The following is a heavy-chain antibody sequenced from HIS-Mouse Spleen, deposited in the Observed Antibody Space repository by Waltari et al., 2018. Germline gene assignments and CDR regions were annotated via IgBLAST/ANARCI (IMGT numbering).Heavy chain of an antibody. Sequence: QVQLVESGGGVVQPGRSLRLSCAASGFTFSSSGMHWVRQAPGKGGEWGGGIVYDGRKKNNAESVKGRFTISRDKSKNTLYLQMNSLGAEDTAVYYCAKGGLMVYAIGDYWGQGTLVTVSS. CDR1: GFTFSSSG. J-gene: IGHJ4*02. CDR2: IVYDGRKK. D-gene: IGHD2-8*01. V-gene: IGHV3-33*03. CDR3: AKGGLMVYAIGDY.